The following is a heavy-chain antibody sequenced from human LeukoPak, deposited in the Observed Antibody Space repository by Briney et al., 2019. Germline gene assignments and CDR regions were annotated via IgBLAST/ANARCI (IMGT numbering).Heavy chain of an antibody. CDR1: GFTFSSYA. CDR2: VSYDGRNK. V-gene: IGHV3-30*01. J-gene: IGHJ6*03. CDR3: ARAAGDGYNLRKYNYYMDV. Sequence: GRSLRLSCAASGFTFSSYAMHWVRQAPGKGLEWVAVVSYDGRNKYYADSVKDRFTISRDNSKNTLYLQMNSLRPEDTAVYYCARAAGDGYNLRKYNYYMDVWGKGTTVTVSS. D-gene: IGHD5-24*01.